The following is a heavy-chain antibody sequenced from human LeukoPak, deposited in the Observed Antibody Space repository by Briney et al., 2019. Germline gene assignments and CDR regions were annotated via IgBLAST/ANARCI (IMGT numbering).Heavy chain of an antibody. CDR3: ANRGSSGWLVY. CDR2: ISYDGSNK. D-gene: IGHD6-19*01. CDR1: GFTFSSYG. V-gene: IGHV3-30*18. J-gene: IGHJ4*02. Sequence: PGRSLRLSCAASGFTFSSYGMHWVRQAPGKGLEWVAVISYDGSNKYYADSVKGRFTISRDNSKNTLYLQMNSLRAEDTAVYYCANRGSSGWLVYWGQGTLVTVSS.